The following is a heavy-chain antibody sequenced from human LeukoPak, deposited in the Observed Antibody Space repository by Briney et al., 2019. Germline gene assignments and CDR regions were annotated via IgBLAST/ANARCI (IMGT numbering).Heavy chain of an antibody. V-gene: IGHV5-51*01. CDR3: TRRALCSGGSCYHLNWFDP. CDR2: IYPGDSDT. CDR1: GYSFTSYW. D-gene: IGHD2-15*01. Sequence: GESLKISCKGSGYSFTSYWIGWVRQMPGKGLEWMGIIYPGDSDTRYSPSFQGQVTISADKSISTAYLQWSSLKASDTAMYYCTRRALCSGGSCYHLNWFDPWGQGTLVTVSS. J-gene: IGHJ5*02.